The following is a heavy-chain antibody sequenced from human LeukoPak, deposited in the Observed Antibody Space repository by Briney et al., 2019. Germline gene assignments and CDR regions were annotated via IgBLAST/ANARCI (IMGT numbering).Heavy chain of an antibody. CDR1: GFTFSSYW. V-gene: IGHV3-7*01. D-gene: IGHD3-10*01. Sequence: PGGSLRLSCAASGFTFSSYWMSWVRQAPGKGLEWVANIKQDGSEKYYVDSVKGRFTISRDNAKNSLYLQMNSLRAEDTAVYYCARVRPWITMVQGVIGYYGMDVWGKGTTVTVSS. CDR2: IKQDGSEK. CDR3: ARVRPWITMVQGVIGYYGMDV. J-gene: IGHJ6*04.